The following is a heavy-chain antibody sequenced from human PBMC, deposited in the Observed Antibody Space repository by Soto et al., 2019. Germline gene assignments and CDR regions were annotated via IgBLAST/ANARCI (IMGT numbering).Heavy chain of an antibody. D-gene: IGHD1-26*01. V-gene: IGHV3-7*01. J-gene: IGHJ3*02. CDR2: IRQDGSEK. Sequence: EVKLVESRGGLVQPGGSLRLSCAGSGFIFSTNWMSWVRQAPGKGLEWVANIRQDGSEKYYVDSVKGRFTISRDNAKNSLYLQMNSLRAEDTAVYYCARDQGRSSGSKGDAFDSWGQGTMVTVTA. CDR1: GFIFSTNW. CDR3: ARDQGRSSGSKGDAFDS.